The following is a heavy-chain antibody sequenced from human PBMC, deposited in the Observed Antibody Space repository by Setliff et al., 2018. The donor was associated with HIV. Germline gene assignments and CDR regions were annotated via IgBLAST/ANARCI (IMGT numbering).Heavy chain of an antibody. Sequence: LSLTCTVSGGSITTTNYYWGWVRQSPGKGLEWIGVIYYRGSAYYNSSRQSRVTLSVDTSKNSFSLHLTSVTAADTAVYFCARARGPPLPVLDFWGPGTLVTVSS. CDR3: ARARGPPLPVLDF. V-gene: IGHV4-39*07. D-gene: IGHD3-10*01. CDR2: IYYRGSA. J-gene: IGHJ4*02. CDR1: GGSITTTNYY.